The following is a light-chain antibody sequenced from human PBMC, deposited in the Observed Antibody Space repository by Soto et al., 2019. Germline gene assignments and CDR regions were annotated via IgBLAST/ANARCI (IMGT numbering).Light chain of an antibody. CDR3: QQYGSSPT. J-gene: IGKJ4*01. CDR2: GAS. CDR1: QSVSSSY. Sequence: ELVLTQSPGTLSLSPGERATLSCRASQSVSSSYLAWYQQKPGQAPRLLIYGASSRATGIPDRFSGSGSGTDFTLTISRLEPEDFAVYYCQQYGSSPTFGGGTNVEIK. V-gene: IGKV3-20*01.